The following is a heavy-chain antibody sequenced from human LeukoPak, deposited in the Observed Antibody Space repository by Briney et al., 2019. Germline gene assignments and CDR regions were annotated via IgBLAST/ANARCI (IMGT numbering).Heavy chain of an antibody. V-gene: IGHV4-61*01. J-gene: IGHJ5*02. CDR1: GGSVSSSSYY. Sequence: SETLSLTCTVSGGSVSSSSYYWRWIRQAPGKGLEWIGFICYTGTKTYNPSLKSRVTISVDTSKNQFSLKLSSVTAADTAVYYCAREVGCSGGRCYSSNWFDPWGQGTLVTVSS. CDR2: ICYTGTK. D-gene: IGHD2-15*01. CDR3: AREVGCSGGRCYSSNWFDP.